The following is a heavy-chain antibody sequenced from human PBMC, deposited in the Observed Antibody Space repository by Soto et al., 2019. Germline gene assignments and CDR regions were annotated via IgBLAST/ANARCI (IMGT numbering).Heavy chain of an antibody. J-gene: IGHJ5*02. D-gene: IGHD4-17*01. CDR1: GYTFTNCY. CDR3: ARLGSLGVTTNNWFDP. CDR2: IYPPDSDT. Sequence: ESLNMFFRAAGYTFTNCYIAWVRQMPGKGLEWIGIIYPPDSDTRYSPSFQGQVTMLVDKSINTAYLQWSSLKASDTAMSYCARLGSLGVTTNNWFDPWGQGTPVTVSS. V-gene: IGHV5-51*01.